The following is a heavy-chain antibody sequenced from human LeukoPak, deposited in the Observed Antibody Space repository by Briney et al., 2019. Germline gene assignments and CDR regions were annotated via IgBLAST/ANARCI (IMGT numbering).Heavy chain of an antibody. Sequence: GGSLRLSCAASGFTFSSYSMNWVRQAPGKGLEWVSYISSSSSTIYYADSVKGRFTISRDNAKNSLYLQMNSLRAEDTAVYYCARDPGTVVRGLDYWGQGTLVTVSS. CDR3: ARDPGTVVRGLDY. J-gene: IGHJ4*02. CDR2: ISSSSSTI. V-gene: IGHV3-48*01. CDR1: GFTFSSYS. D-gene: IGHD4-23*01.